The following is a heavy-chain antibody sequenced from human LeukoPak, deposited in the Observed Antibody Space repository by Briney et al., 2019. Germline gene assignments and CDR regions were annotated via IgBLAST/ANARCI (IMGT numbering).Heavy chain of an antibody. CDR3: ARDPTTYGSGSYYYYFDY. CDR1: GFTFSSYS. J-gene: IGHJ4*02. D-gene: IGHD3-10*01. Sequence: GSLRLSCAASGFTFSSYSMNWVRQAPGKGLEWVSSISSTSGYMYYADSVKGRFTISRDNAKNSLYLQMNSLRAEDTAVYYCARDPTTYGSGSYYYYFDYWGQGTLVTVSS. V-gene: IGHV3-21*01. CDR2: ISSTSGYM.